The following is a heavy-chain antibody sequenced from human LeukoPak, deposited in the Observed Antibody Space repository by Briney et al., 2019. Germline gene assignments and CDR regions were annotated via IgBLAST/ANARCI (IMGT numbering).Heavy chain of an antibody. D-gene: IGHD6-19*01. CDR1: GGSISSYY. J-gene: IGHJ4*02. V-gene: IGHV4-4*07. Sequence: SETLSLTCTVSGGSISSYYWTWIRQSAGKGLEWIGRIHISGSTNYNPSLESRVTMSVDTSKSQFSLKLSSVTATDTGVYYCARAPEFSSGWLLDWWGQGSLVTVSS. CDR3: ARAPEFSSGWLLDW. CDR2: IHISGST.